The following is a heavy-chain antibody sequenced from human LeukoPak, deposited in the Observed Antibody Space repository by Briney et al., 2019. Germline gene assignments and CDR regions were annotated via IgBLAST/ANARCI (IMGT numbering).Heavy chain of an antibody. CDR3: ARDQYYGSGKLYYYYMDV. CDR2: ISSSGSTI. Sequence: GGSLRLSCAASGFTFSSYEMNWVRQAPGKGLEWVSYISSSGSTIYYADSVKGRFTISRDNAKNSLYLQMNSLRAEDTAVYYCARDQYYGSGKLYYYYMDVWGKGTTVTVSS. D-gene: IGHD3-10*01. J-gene: IGHJ6*03. V-gene: IGHV3-48*03. CDR1: GFTFSSYE.